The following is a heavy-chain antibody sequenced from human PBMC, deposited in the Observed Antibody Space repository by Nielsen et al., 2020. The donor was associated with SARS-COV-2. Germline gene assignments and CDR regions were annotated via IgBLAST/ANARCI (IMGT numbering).Heavy chain of an antibody. V-gene: IGHV4-61*01. CDR2: IYYSGST. Sequence: SETLSLTCTVSGGSVSSGSYYWSWIRQPPGKGLEWIGYIYYSGSTNYNPSLKSRVTISVDTSKNHFSLKLSSVTAADTAVYYCASISGLLGATGDYWCQGTLVTVSS. CDR1: GGSVSSGSYY. CDR3: ASISGLLGATGDY. D-gene: IGHD1-26*01. J-gene: IGHJ4*02.